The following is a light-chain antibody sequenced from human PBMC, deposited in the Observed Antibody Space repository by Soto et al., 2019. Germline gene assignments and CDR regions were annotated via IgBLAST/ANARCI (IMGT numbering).Light chain of an antibody. Sequence: QSALTQPASVSGSPGQSITISCTGTSSDLAIYNYVSWYQHQPGKAPKLMIYQVTTRPSGGSNRFSGSRSGNTASLTIYGLQDADEADYYCSSYTDSSNYVFGTGTKVTVL. J-gene: IGLJ1*01. CDR1: SSDLAIYNY. CDR2: QVT. CDR3: SSYTDSSNYV. V-gene: IGLV2-14*01.